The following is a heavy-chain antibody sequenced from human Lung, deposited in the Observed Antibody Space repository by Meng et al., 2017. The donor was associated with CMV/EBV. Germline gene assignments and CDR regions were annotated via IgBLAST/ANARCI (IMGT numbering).Heavy chain of an antibody. V-gene: IGHV1-46*01. CDR3: ARDRERGYSYGIIDY. CDR1: GYTFTSYY. J-gene: IGHJ4*02. Sequence: ASXXVSXKASGYTFTSYYMHWVRQAPGQGLEWMGIINPSGGSTSYAQKFQGRVTMTRDTSTSTVYMELGSLRSEDTAVYYCARDRERGYSYGIIDYWGQGTXVTVSS. CDR2: INPSGGST. D-gene: IGHD5-18*01.